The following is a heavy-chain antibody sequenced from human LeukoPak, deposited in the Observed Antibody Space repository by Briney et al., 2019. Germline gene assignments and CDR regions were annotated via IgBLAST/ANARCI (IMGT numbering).Heavy chain of an antibody. V-gene: IGHV3-23*01. J-gene: IGHJ4*02. Sequence: GGSLRLSCAASGFTFSSYAMSWVRQAPGKGLEWVSAISGSGGSTYYADSVKGRFTISRDNSKNTLYLQMNSLRAEDTAVYYCAKDSRRVRGGGDYESGPLDYRGQGTLVTVSS. CDR1: GFTFSSYA. CDR2: ISGSGGST. CDR3: AKDSRRVRGGGDYESGPLDY. D-gene: IGHD4-17*01.